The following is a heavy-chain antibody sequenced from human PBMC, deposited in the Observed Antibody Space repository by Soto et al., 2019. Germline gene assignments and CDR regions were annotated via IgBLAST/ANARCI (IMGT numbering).Heavy chain of an antibody. CDR1: GFTFSTYA. V-gene: IGHV3-23*01. D-gene: IGHD5-18*01. Sequence: GGSLRLSCAASGFTFSTYALSWVRQAPGKGLEWVSAISGSGGSTYYADSVKGRFTIPRDNSKNTLYLQMNSLRAEDTALYYCATDGERYSYGYNFDYWGQGTLVTVSS. CDR2: ISGSGGST. CDR3: ATDGERYSYGYNFDY. J-gene: IGHJ4*02.